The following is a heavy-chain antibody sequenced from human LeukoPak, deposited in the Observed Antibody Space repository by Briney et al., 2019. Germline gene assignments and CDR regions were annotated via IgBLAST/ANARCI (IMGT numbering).Heavy chain of an antibody. CDR3: ARVFYGSGSYFDY. CDR1: GFPFSYYG. CDR2: IRHDGSNK. D-gene: IGHD3-10*01. V-gene: IGHV3-30*02. Sequence: GGSLRLSCAAFGFPFSYYGMHWVRQAPGKGLEWVAFIRHDGSNKYYADSVKGRFTISRDNAKNSLYLQMDSLRAEDTAVYYCARVFYGSGSYFDYWGQGTLVTVSS. J-gene: IGHJ4*02.